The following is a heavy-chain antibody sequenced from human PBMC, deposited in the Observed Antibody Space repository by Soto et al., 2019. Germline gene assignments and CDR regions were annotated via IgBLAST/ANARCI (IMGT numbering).Heavy chain of an antibody. V-gene: IGHV4-39*01. Sequence: QLQLQESGPGLVKPSETLSLTCSVSGGSISSSSYFWGWIRQPPGKGLEWIGSIDYSGSTYYIPSLKRRVTASVDTSKNQFSLKLGSVSAADAAVYYCARHPSDFWFDPWGQGTLVTVSS. J-gene: IGHJ5*02. CDR2: IDYSGST. D-gene: IGHD2-21*02. CDR1: GGSISSSSYF. CDR3: ARHPSDFWFDP.